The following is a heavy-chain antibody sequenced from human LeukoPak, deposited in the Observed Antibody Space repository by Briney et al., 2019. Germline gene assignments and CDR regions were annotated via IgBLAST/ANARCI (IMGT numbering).Heavy chain of an antibody. J-gene: IGHJ4*02. CDR3: VSRGYSSSWYYFDY. Sequence: PGGSLRLSCAASGFTFGSYAMNWVRQAPGKGLEWVSGVRAGGDITYYADPVKGRFTISRDNAKNSLYLQMNSLRAEDTAVYYCVSRGYSSSWYYFDYWGQGTLVTVSS. D-gene: IGHD6-13*01. V-gene: IGHV3-23*01. CDR1: GFTFGSYA. CDR2: VRAGGDIT.